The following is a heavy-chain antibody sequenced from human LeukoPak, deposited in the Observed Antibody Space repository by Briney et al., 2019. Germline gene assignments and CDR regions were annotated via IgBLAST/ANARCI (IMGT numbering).Heavy chain of an antibody. J-gene: IGHJ4*02. V-gene: IGHV4-59*01. CDR1: GGSISSYY. D-gene: IGHD1-26*01. CDR3: ARLVGATVN. Sequence: PSETLSLICTVSGGSISSYYWSWIRQPPGKGLEWIGYIYYSGSTNYNPSLKSRVTISVDTSKNQFSLKLSSVTAADTAVYYCARLVGATVNWGQGTLVTVSS. CDR2: IYYSGST.